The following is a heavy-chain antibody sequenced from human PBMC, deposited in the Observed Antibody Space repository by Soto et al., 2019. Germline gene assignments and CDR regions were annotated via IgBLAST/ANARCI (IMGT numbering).Heavy chain of an antibody. V-gene: IGHV1-46*01. J-gene: IGHJ4*02. Sequence: QVQLVQSGAEVKKPGASVKISCKASGYTFPSYKMHWVRQAPGQGLEWVGIINPGGGSTSYAQKFQGRVTMTRDTSTSTVYMDLSSLRSEDTAVYFCARAYSGSGSPVYWGQGTLVTVSS. D-gene: IGHD5-12*01. CDR3: ARAYSGSGSPVY. CDR2: INPGGGST. CDR1: GYTFPSYK.